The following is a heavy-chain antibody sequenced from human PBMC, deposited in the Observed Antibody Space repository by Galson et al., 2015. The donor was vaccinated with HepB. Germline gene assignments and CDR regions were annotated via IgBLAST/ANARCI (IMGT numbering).Heavy chain of an antibody. D-gene: IGHD2-2*01. Sequence: QSGAEVKKPGESLKISCKGSGYSFTSYWIGWVRQMPGKGLEWMGIICPGDSDTRYSPSFQGQVTISVDKSISTAYLQWSSLKASDTAMYYCARSHSSYCSSTSCYGGWFDPWGQGTLVTVSS. CDR3: ARSHSSYCSSTSCYGGWFDP. CDR1: GYSFTSYW. V-gene: IGHV5-51*03. CDR2: ICPGDSDT. J-gene: IGHJ5*02.